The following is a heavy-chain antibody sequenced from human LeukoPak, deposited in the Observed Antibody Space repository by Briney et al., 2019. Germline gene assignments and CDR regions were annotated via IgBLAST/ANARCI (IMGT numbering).Heavy chain of an antibody. D-gene: IGHD2-8*02. CDR3: AGPLGYCTGNNCSRDP. J-gene: IGHJ5*02. CDR2: IIPMFGIT. CDR1: GGPFSSYV. V-gene: IGHV1-69*04. Sequence: SVKVSCKASGGPFSSYVISWVRQAPGQGLEWMGRIIPMFGITDYAQKFQGRVTITADKSTNTVYMELRSLSSDDTAVYYCAGPLGYCTGNNCSRDPWGQGTLVTVSS.